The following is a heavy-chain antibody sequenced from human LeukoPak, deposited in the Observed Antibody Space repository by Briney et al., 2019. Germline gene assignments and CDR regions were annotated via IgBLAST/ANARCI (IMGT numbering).Heavy chain of an antibody. V-gene: IGHV4-59*12. J-gene: IGHJ3*02. D-gene: IGHD4-17*01. CDR2: IYYSGST. Sequence: SETLSLTCTVSGVSISSYYWSWIRQPPGKGLEWIGYIYYSGSTNYNPSLKSRVTISVDTSKNQFSLKLSSVTAADTAVYYCATLMTTVSSDAFDIWGQGTMVTVSS. CDR1: GVSISSYY. CDR3: ATLMTTVSSDAFDI.